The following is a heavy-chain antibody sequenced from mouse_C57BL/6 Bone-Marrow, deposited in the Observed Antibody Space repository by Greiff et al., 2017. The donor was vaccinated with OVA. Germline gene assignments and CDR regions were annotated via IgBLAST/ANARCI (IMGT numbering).Heavy chain of an antibody. V-gene: IGHV5-4*01. CDR1: GFTFSSYA. D-gene: IGHD1-1*01. J-gene: IGHJ1*03. CDR3: TRDDYGSSPHWYFDV. Sequence: EVMLVESGGGLVKPGGSLKLSCAASGFTFSSYAMSWVRQTPEKRLEWVATISDGGSYTYYPDNVKGRFTISRDNARNTLYLQMSSLKSEDTAMYYCTRDDYGSSPHWYFDVWGTGTTVTVSS. CDR2: ISDGGSYT.